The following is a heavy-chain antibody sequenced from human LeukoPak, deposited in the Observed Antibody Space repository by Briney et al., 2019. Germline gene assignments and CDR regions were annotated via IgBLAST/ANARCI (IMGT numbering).Heavy chain of an antibody. CDR2: IIPIYGTA. D-gene: IGHD5-24*01. CDR1: GGTFSNYP. Sequence: SVKVSCKISGGTFSNYPIVWVRQAPGRGLEWLVGIIPIYGTANYVEKVQGRFSLTAHESTATAYMELTSLTSDDTAMYFCATYTGGYNYWWFDIWGQGTLVTVSS. J-gene: IGHJ5*02. V-gene: IGHV1-69*01. CDR3: ATYTGGYNYWWFDI.